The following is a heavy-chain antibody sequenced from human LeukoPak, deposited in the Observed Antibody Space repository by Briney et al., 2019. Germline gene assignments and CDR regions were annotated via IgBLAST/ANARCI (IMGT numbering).Heavy chain of an antibody. D-gene: IGHD3-3*01. CDR1: GYSISSGYC. V-gene: IGHV4-38-2*02. CDR3: ARRVVPGDAFDI. CDR2: IYHSGTT. Sequence: SETLSLTCTVSGYSISSGYCWGWIRQPPGKGLEWIGSIYHSGTTYYNPSLKSRVTISVDTSKNQFSLKLSSVTAADTAVYYCARRVVPGDAFDIWGQGTMVTVSS. J-gene: IGHJ3*02.